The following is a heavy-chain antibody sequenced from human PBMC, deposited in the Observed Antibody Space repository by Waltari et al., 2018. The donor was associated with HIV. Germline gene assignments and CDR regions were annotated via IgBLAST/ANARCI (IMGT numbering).Heavy chain of an antibody. CDR3: AKGIAVATTYYYAAMDV. D-gene: IGHD6-19*01. J-gene: IGHJ6*02. CDR1: GYTFTTYG. V-gene: IGHV7-4-1*02. CDR2: INTNTGIQ. Sequence: QVQLVQSGSELKKPGASVKVSCKASGYTFTTYGINWVRQAPGQGLEWMGWINTNTGIQTYAQCFSGRFVFSLDTSVSTAYLQISSLKSEDSAVYFCAKGIAVATTYYYAAMDVWGPGTTVAVSS.